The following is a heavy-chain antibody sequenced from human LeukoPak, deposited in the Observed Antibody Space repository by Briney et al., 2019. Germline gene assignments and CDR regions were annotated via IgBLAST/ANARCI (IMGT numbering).Heavy chain of an antibody. D-gene: IGHD6-19*01. CDR2: MNPNSGNT. V-gene: IGHV1-8*01. CDR1: GYTFTSYD. Sequence: ASVTVSCKASGYTFTSYDINWVRQAPGQGLEWMGWMNPNSGNTGYAQKFQGRVTMTRNTSMSTAYMELSSLRSEDTAVYYCAREGYSSGGFDYRGQGTLVTVSS. CDR3: AREGYSSGGFDY. J-gene: IGHJ4*02.